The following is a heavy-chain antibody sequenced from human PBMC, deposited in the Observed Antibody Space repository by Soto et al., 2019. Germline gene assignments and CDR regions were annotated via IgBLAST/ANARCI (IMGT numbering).Heavy chain of an antibody. D-gene: IGHD6-19*01. CDR1: GFSFYTYN. J-gene: IGHJ4*02. V-gene: IGHV3-21*01. CDR2: ISSGRPDI. Sequence: LRLSCAASGFSFYTYNMNWVRHAPGKGLEWVSSISSGRPDIFYADSVRGRFTISRDDAKKSLFLQMNSLRADDTAVYYCARDHLGIAAGDFDLWGQGTLVTVSS. CDR3: ARDHLGIAAGDFDL.